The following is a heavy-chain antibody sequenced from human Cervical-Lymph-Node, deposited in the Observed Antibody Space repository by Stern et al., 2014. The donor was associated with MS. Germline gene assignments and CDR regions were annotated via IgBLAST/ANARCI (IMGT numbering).Heavy chain of an antibody. CDR3: ARADREYSSAYYFDY. CDR2: IIPIFGTA. V-gene: IGHV1-69*14. J-gene: IGHJ4*02. D-gene: IGHD3-16*01. Sequence: QDQLVQSGAEVKKPGSSVKVSCKTSGGTFSSYAISWVRQAPGQGLEWMGGIIPIFGTANYAQKFQGRVTVTRDTSTSTVYMELSSLRSEDTAVYYCARADREYSSAYYFDYWGQGTLVTVSS. CDR1: GGTFSSYA.